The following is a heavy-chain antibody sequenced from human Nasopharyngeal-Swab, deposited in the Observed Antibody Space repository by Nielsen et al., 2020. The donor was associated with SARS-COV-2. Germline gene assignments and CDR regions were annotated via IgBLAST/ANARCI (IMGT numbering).Heavy chain of an antibody. J-gene: IGHJ6*02. CDR3: ARSRARIQYDFWSGYYYYGMDV. D-gene: IGHD3-3*01. V-gene: IGHV1-18*01. CDR2: ISAYNGNT. Sequence: WVRQAPGQRLEWMGWISAYNGNTNYAQKLQGRVTMTTDTSTSTAYMELSRLRSEDTAVYYCARSRARIQYDFWSGYYYYGMDVWGQGTTVTVSS.